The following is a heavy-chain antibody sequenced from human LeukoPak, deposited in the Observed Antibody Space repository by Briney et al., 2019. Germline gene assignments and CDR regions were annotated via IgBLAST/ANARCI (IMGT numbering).Heavy chain of an antibody. CDR2: IVVGSGNT. CDR1: GFTFTSSA. Sequence: ASVKVSCKASGFTFTSSAMQWVRQARGQRLEWIGWIVVGSGNTNYAQKFQERVTITRDMSTSTAYMELGSLRSEDTAVYHCAALGRYCSGGSCYSDFDYWGQGTLVTVSS. CDR3: AALGRYCSGGSCYSDFDY. D-gene: IGHD2-15*01. V-gene: IGHV1-58*02. J-gene: IGHJ4*02.